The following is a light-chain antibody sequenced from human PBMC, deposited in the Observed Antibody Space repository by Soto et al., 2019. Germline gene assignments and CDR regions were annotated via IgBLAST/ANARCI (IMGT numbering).Light chain of an antibody. CDR3: QHYGTSLYT. V-gene: IGKV3-20*01. Sequence: EIVLTQSPGTLSFSPGERATLSCRASQSVSSSYLAWYQQKPGQAPRLLIYGASSRATGIPDRFSGSGSGTDFTLTISRLEPEDFAVYYCQHYGTSLYTFGQGTKLEIK. J-gene: IGKJ2*01. CDR2: GAS. CDR1: QSVSSSY.